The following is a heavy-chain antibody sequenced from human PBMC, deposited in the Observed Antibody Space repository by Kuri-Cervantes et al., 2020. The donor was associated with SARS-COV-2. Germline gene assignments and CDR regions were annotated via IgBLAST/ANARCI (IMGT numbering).Heavy chain of an antibody. V-gene: IGHV3-30-3*01. CDR2: ISYDGSNK. CDR3: ARDSKSITMIVVVPPMLDP. J-gene: IGHJ5*02. Sequence: GGSLRLSCAASGFTFSSYAMHWVRQASGKGLEWVAVISYDGSNKYYADSVKGRFTISRDNSKNTLYLQMNSLRAEDTAVYYCARDSKSITMIVVVPPMLDPWGQGTLVTVSS. CDR1: GFTFSSYA. D-gene: IGHD3-22*01.